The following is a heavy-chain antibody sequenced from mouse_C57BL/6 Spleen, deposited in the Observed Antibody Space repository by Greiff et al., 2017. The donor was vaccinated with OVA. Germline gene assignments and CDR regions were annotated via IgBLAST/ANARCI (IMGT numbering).Heavy chain of an antibody. CDR3: ARQKGGYYAMDY. CDR2: ISSGGSYP. J-gene: IGHJ4*01. Sequence: EVTLMESGGDLVKPGGSLQLSCAASGFTFSSYGMSWVRQTPDKRLEWVATISSGGSYPYYPDSVKGRFTISRDNAKNTLYLQMSSLKSEDTAMYYCARQKGGYYAMDYWGQGTSVTVSS. V-gene: IGHV5-6*01. CDR1: GFTFSSYG.